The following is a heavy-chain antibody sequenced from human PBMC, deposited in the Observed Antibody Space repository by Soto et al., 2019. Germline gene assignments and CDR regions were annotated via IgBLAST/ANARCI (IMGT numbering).Heavy chain of an antibody. Sequence: EVQLVESGGGLVQPGGSLRLSCAASGFTFSDHYMDWVRQAPGKGLEWVGRTRNKANSYTTEYAASVKGRFTISRDDSKISLYLQMNSLKTEDTAVYYCARGARSSSDYWGQGTLVTVSS. J-gene: IGHJ4*02. D-gene: IGHD2-2*01. V-gene: IGHV3-72*01. CDR3: ARGARSSSDY. CDR1: GFTFSDHY. CDR2: TRNKANSYTT.